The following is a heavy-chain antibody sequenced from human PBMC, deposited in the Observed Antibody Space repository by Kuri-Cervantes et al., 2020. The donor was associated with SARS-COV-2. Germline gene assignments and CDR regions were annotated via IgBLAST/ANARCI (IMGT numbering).Heavy chain of an antibody. V-gene: IGHV3-30-3*01. CDR3: ARTASTVTTNPYRYYFDY. CDR2: ISYDASNK. J-gene: IGHJ4*02. CDR1: GFIFSDYF. Sequence: GESLKISCAASGFIFSDYFLHWVRQAPGKGLEWVAVISYDASNKYYADSVKGRFTISRDNSKNTLFLQMNSLRAEDTAVYYCARTASTVTTNPYRYYFDYWGQGTLVTVSS. D-gene: IGHD4-11*01.